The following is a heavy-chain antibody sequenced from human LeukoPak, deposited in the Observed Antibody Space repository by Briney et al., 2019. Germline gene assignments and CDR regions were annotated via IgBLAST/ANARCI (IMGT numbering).Heavy chain of an antibody. CDR3: ARDSGSIAVADPFDY. D-gene: IGHD6-19*01. CDR2: ISTSRST. V-gene: IGHV4-4*07. Sequence: SETLSLTCTVSGGSISSYYWSWLRQPAGKGLEWIGRISTSRSTNYNPSLKTRVTMSVDTSKNQFSLKLSSVTAADTAVYYCARDSGSIAVADPFDYWGQGTLVTVSS. J-gene: IGHJ4*02. CDR1: GGSISSYY.